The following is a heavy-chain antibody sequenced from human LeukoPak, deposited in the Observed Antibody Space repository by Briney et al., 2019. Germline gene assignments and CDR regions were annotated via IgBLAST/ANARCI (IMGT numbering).Heavy chain of an antibody. J-gene: IGHJ5*02. CDR2: INPNSGGT. V-gene: IGHV1-2*06. D-gene: IGHD3-22*01. CDR3: ARDLYYDSSGNNWFDP. Sequence: ASVKVSCKASGYTFTSYGISWVRQAPGQGLEWMGRINPNSGGTNYAQKFQGRVTMTRDTSISTAYMELSRLRSDDTAVYYCARDLYYDSSGNNWFDPWGQGTLVTVSS. CDR1: GYTFTSYG.